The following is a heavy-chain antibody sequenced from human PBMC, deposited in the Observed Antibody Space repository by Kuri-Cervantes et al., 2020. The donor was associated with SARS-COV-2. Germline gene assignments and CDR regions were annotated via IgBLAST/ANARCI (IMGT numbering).Heavy chain of an antibody. V-gene: IGHV3-21*01. CDR2: ISSSSSYI. CDR1: GFTFSSYA. CDR3: ARVKDHPYGSESRYYYYMDV. Sequence: GGSLRLSCAASGFTFSSYAMHWVRQAPGKGLEWVSSISSSSSYIYYADSVKGRFTISRDNAKNSLYLQMNSLRAEDTAVYYCARVKDHPYGSESRYYYYMDVWGKGTTVTVSS. D-gene: IGHD3-10*01. J-gene: IGHJ6*03.